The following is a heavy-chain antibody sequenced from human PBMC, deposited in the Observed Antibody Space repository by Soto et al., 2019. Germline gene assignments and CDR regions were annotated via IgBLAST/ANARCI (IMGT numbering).Heavy chain of an antibody. D-gene: IGHD6-25*01. J-gene: IGHJ6*02. V-gene: IGHV4-31*03. CDR2: TYFSKST. Sequence: SETLSLTCIVSGDSITSGDYYWSWLRHRPGKGLDWIGYTYFSKSTYYNPSLKSRVTISVDASKNQFSLKLDSVTAAYTAVYYCARGREAALKKHYALDVWGQGTTVTVSS. CDR3: ARGREAALKKHYALDV. CDR1: GDSITSGDYY.